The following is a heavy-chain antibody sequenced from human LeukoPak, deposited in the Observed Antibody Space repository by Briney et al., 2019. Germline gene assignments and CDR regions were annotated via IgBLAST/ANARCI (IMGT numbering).Heavy chain of an antibody. Sequence: ASVKVSCKASGYTFTGYYMHWVRQAPGQGLEWMGRINPNSGGTNYAQKFQGRVTMTRDTSISTAYIELSRLRSDDTAVYYCARDHGITMIVNGDPWGQGTLVTVSS. J-gene: IGHJ5*02. CDR2: INPNSGGT. D-gene: IGHD3-22*01. CDR1: GYTFTGYY. V-gene: IGHV1-2*06. CDR3: ARDHGITMIVNGDP.